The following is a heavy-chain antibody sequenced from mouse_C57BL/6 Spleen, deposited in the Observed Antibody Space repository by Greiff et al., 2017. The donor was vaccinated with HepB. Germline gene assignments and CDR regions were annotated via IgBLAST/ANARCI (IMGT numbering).Heavy chain of an antibody. J-gene: IGHJ3*01. CDR2: IRSKSNNYAT. Sequence: DVKLVESGGGLVQPKGSLKLSCAASGFSFNTYAMNWVRQAPGKGLEWVARIRSKSNNYATYYADSVKDRFTISRDDSESMLYLQMNNLKTEDTAMYYCVRQDYYGRETGTWFAYWGQGTLVTVSA. D-gene: IGHD1-1*01. CDR1: GFSFNTYA. CDR3: VRQDYYGRETGTWFAY. V-gene: IGHV10-1*01.